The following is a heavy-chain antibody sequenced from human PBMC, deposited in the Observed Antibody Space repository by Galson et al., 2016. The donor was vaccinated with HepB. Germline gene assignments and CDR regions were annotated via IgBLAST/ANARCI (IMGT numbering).Heavy chain of an antibody. CDR3: VRDFRSSGTFGC. Sequence: SLRLSCAASGFTFNTYSMNWVRQSPGKGLEWVSYIGTGSKSIVYADSVKGRFTISRDNAKSSLYLQMNSLREEDTALYYCVRDFRSSGTFGCWGQGILVTVSS. CDR1: GFTFNTYS. D-gene: IGHD3-22*01. CDR2: IGTGSKSI. J-gene: IGHJ4*02. V-gene: IGHV3-48*02.